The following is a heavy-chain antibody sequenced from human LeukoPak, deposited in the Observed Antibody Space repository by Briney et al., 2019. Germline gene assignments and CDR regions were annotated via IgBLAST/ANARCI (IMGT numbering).Heavy chain of an antibody. D-gene: IGHD3-3*01. CDR3: ARDRPHYDFWSGPPNWFDP. V-gene: IGHV1-3*01. Sequence: ASVKVSCKASGYTFTGYAMHWVRQAPGQRLEWMGWINAGNGNTKYSQKFQGRVTITRDTSASTAYMELSSLRSEDTAVYYCARDRPHYDFWSGPPNWFDPWGQGTLVTVSS. CDR2: INAGNGNT. J-gene: IGHJ5*02. CDR1: GYTFTGYA.